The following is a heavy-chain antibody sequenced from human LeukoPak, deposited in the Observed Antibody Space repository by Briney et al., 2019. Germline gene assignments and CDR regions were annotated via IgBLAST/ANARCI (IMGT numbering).Heavy chain of an antibody. CDR1: GFTFSSYA. V-gene: IGHV3-30*04. Sequence: GGSLRLSCAASGFTFSSYAMHWVRQAPGKGLEWVAVISYDGSNKYYADSVKGRFTISRDNSKNTLYLQMNSLRAEDTAVYYCAREYSSGYYGDYYYMDVWGKGTTVTVSS. CDR3: AREYSSGYYGDYYYMDV. CDR2: ISYDGSNK. D-gene: IGHD3-22*01. J-gene: IGHJ6*03.